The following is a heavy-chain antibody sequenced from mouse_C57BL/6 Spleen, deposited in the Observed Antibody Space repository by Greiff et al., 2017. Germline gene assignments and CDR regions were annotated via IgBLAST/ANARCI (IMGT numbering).Heavy chain of an antibody. CDR1: GFTFSSYA. J-gene: IGHJ4*01. V-gene: IGHV5-4*01. Sequence: EVQLVESGGVLVKPGGSLKLSCAASGFTFSSYAMSWVRQTPEKRLEWVATISDGGSYTYYPVNVKGRFTISRDNAKNNLYLQMSHLKSEDTAMYYCARDDYYGSSHYYAMDYWGQGTSVTVSS. D-gene: IGHD1-1*01. CDR3: ARDDYYGSSHYYAMDY. CDR2: ISDGGSYT.